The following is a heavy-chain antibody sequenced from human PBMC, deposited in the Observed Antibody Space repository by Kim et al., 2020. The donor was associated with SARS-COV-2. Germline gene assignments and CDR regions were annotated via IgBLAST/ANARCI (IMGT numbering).Heavy chain of an antibody. J-gene: IGHJ6*02. D-gene: IGHD2-21*01. CDR1: GFTFSSYS. V-gene: IGHV3-48*04. CDR3: ARGIPALDV. Sequence: GGSLRLSCAASGFTFSSYSMNWVRQAPGKGLEWVSYISSSSSTIYYADSVKGRFTISRDNAKNSLYRQMNSLRAEDTAVYYCARGIPALDVWLQGTTVTVSS. CDR2: ISSSSSTI.